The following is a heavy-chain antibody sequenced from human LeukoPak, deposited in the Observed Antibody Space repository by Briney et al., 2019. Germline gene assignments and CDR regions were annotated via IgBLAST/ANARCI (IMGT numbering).Heavy chain of an antibody. CDR2: ISGSGGST. CDR3: AKDVLGPSY. Sequence: PGGPLTLSCAASGFTFSSYAMIWVRQAPGKGREWVSAISGSGGSTYYADSVKGRFTISRDNSKNTLYQQMNSLEAGGTAVYYCAKDVLGPSYWGEGTLVTVSS. J-gene: IGHJ4*02. CDR1: GFTFSSYA. V-gene: IGHV3-23*01.